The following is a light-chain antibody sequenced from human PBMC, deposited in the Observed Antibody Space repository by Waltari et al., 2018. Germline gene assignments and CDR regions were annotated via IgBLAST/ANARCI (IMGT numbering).Light chain of an antibody. CDR2: VNSDGSH. CDR3: QTWGTGIQV. Sequence: LVLTQSPSASASLGASVKLTCSLPGEYSAYAIAWHQQQPLKGPRYLMTVNSDGSHKKGDGISERFSGSSSDLDRYLFISRLQSDDEADYFCQTWGTGIQVFGSGTKLTVL. V-gene: IGLV4-69*01. J-gene: IGLJ3*02. CDR1: GEYSAYA.